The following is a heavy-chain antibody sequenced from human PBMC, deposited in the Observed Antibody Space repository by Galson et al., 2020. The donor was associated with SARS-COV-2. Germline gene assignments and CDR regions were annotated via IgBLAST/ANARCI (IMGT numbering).Heavy chain of an antibody. D-gene: IGHD3-10*01. J-gene: IGHJ6*02. CDR3: ALLRGSGTIPYGGSGIDV. V-gene: IGHV1-2*02. CDR2: INPNSGGT. CDR1: GYIFTGYF. Sequence: GESLKISCKAYGYIFTGYFIHWVRQAPGRGLEWMGWINPNSGGTNYPQKFQGRVTMARDTSINTAYMELNSLRSDDTAVYYCALLRGSGTIPYGGSGIDVWGQGTTVTVSS.